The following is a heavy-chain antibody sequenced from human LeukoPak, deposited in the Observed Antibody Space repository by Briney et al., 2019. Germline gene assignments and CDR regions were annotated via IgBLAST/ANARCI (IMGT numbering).Heavy chain of an antibody. D-gene: IGHD3-10*01. J-gene: IGHJ4*02. CDR2: IYYSGST. V-gene: IGHV4-30-4*01. Sequence: SETLSLTCTVSGGSVSGGDCYWSWIRQPPGKGLEWIGYIYYSGSTYYNPSLKSRLTISVDTSKNQFSLKLSSVTAADTAVYFCARTNYGSGSYYTFWGQGTLVAVST. CDR3: ARTNYGSGSYYTF. CDR1: GGSVSGGDCY.